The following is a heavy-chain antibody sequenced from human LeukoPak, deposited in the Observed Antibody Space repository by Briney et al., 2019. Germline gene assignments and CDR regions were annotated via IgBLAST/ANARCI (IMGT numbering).Heavy chain of an antibody. D-gene: IGHD3-22*01. V-gene: IGHV3-9*01. J-gene: IGHJ3*02. Sequence: GGSLRLSCAASGFTFDDFAMHWVRQAPGKGLEWVSGISWNSGSIGYADSVKGRFTISRDNAKNSLYLRMNSQRVEDTALYYCAKDLKYYYDSSGYRGAFDIWGQGTVVTVSS. CDR3: AKDLKYYYDSSGYRGAFDI. CDR1: GFTFDDFA. CDR2: ISWNSGSI.